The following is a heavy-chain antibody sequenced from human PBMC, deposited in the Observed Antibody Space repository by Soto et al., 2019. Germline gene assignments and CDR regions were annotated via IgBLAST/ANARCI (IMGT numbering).Heavy chain of an antibody. V-gene: IGHV4-39*01. D-gene: IGHD3-22*01. CDR3: ASPYYYDSSGYPIYGMDV. J-gene: IGHJ6*02. Sequence: TSETLSLTCTVSGGSISSSSYYWGWIRQPPGKGLEWIGSIYYSGSTYYNPSLKSRVTISVDTSKNQFSLKLSSVTAADTAVYYCASPYYYDSSGYPIYGMDVWGQGTTVTVSS. CDR2: IYYSGST. CDR1: GGSISSSSYY.